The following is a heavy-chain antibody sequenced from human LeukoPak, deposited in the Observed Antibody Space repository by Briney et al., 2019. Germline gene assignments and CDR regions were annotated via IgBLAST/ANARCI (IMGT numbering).Heavy chain of an antibody. CDR3: ARYVWGSYPTFEDY. D-gene: IGHD3-16*02. V-gene: IGHV4-59*01. CDR1: GGSISSYY. Sequence: PSETLSLTCTVSGGSISSYYWNWIRQPPGKGLEWIGYIYYSGSTSYNTSLKSRLTISVDTSKNQFSLKLSSVTAADTAVYYCARYVWGSYPTFEDYWGQGTLVTVSS. CDR2: IYYSGST. J-gene: IGHJ4*02.